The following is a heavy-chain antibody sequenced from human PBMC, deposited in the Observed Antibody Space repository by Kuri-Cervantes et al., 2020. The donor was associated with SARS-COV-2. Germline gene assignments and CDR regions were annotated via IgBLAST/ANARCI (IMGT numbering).Heavy chain of an antibody. J-gene: IGHJ4*02. CDR3: ARIGLDCSGGSCYSFFDY. CDR2: IDWDDDK. CDR1: GFSLSTNGMC. D-gene: IGHD2-15*01. Sequence: SGPTLVKPTQTLTLTCTFSGFSLSTNGMCVSWIRQPPGKALEWLALIDWDDDKYFTTSLKTRLTISKDTSKSQVVLTMTNMDPVDTVTYYCARIGLDCSGGSCYSFFDYWGQGTLVTVSS. V-gene: IGHV2-70*01.